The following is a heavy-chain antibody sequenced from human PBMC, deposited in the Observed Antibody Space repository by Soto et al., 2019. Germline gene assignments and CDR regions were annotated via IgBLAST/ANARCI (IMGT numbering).Heavy chain of an antibody. CDR2: IWYDGSNK. V-gene: IGHV3-33*01. CDR3: ARGWLGDPYGMDV. CDR1: GLTFSSYG. D-gene: IGHD3-3*01. J-gene: IGHJ6*02. Sequence: PGGSLRLSCAASGLTFSSYGMHWVRQAPGKGLEWVAVIWYDGSNKYYADAVKGRFTISRDNSKNTLYLQMNSLRAEDTAVYYCARGWLGDPYGMDVWGQGTTVTAP.